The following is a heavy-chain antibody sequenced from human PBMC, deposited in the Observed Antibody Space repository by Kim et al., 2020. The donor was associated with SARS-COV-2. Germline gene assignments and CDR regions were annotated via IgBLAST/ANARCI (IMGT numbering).Heavy chain of an antibody. D-gene: IGHD3-16*01. CDR3: ARSAGPYDYYFDY. Sequence: YSTSFQGQVTISADKSTTTAYLQWSSLKASDTAMYYCARSAGPYDYYFDYWGQGTLVTVSS. V-gene: IGHV5-51*01. J-gene: IGHJ4*02.